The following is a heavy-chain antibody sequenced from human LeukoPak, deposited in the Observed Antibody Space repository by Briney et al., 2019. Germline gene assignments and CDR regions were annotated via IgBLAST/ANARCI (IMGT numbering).Heavy chain of an antibody. D-gene: IGHD6-13*01. V-gene: IGHV3-15*01. CDR3: TTTFSSSNPFNWFDP. CDR1: GLTFSNAW. Sequence: GGSLRLSFPASGLTFSNAWMSGVRQAPGKGLDWVGRIKSKTDGGTTDYAAPVKGRFTISRDDSKNTLYLQMNSLKTEDTAVYYCTTTFSSSNPFNWFDPWGQGTLVTVSS. J-gene: IGHJ5*02. CDR2: IKSKTDGGTT.